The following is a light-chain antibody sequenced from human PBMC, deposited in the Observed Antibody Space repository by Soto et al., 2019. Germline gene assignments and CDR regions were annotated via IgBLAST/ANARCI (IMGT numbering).Light chain of an antibody. CDR2: KAS. CDR1: QSISSW. Sequence: DIQMSQCPSTLSASVGDRVTITCRASQSISSWLAWYQQKPGQAPKLLIYKASTLQSGVPSRFSGSGSVTEFTLAISSLQPDVSATYYCQQFNDNWTFGQGTKVDI. V-gene: IGKV1-5*03. J-gene: IGKJ1*01. CDR3: QQFNDNWT.